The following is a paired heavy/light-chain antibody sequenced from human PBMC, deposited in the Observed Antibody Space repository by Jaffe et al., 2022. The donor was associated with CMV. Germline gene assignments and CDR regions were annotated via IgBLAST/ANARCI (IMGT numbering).Light chain of an antibody. CDR3: MQGTHWPGT. CDR2: KVS. Sequence: DVVMTQSPLSLPVTLGQPASISCRSSQSLVYSDGNTYLNWFQQRPGQSPRRLIYKVSNRDSGVPDRFSGSGSGTDFTLKISRVEAEDVGVYYCMQGTHWPGTFGQGTKVEIK. V-gene: IGKV2-30*01. CDR1: QSLVYSDGNTY. J-gene: IGKJ1*01.
Heavy chain of an antibody. CDR1: GFTFSSYG. CDR2: MWFDGSDK. Sequence: QVQLVESGGGVVQPGTSLRLSCAPSGFTFSSYGMHWVRQAPGKGLEWLAVMWFDGSDKFYADSVKGRFTISRDNSKNTLYLQMNSLRAEDTAVYFCARGLRGLDVWGQGTTVTVSS. V-gene: IGHV3-33*01. J-gene: IGHJ6*02. CDR3: ARGLRGLDV.